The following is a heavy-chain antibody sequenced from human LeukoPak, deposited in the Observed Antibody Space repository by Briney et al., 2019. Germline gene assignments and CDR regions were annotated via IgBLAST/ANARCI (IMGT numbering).Heavy chain of an antibody. CDR2: IYTSGST. CDR3: ARDLWIDYGDYWYFDL. D-gene: IGHD4-17*01. CDR1: GGSISSYY. V-gene: IGHV4-4*07. J-gene: IGHJ2*01. Sequence: PSETLSLTCTVSGGSISSYYWSWIRQPAGKGLEWIGRIYTSGSTNYNPSLKSRVTMSVDTSKNQFSLKLSSVTAADTAVYYCARDLWIDYGDYWYFDLWGRGTLVTVSS.